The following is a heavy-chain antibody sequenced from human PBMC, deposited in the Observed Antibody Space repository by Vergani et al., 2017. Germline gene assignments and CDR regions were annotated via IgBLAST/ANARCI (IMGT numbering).Heavy chain of an antibody. CDR2: IWYDGSKE. CDR3: ARSGYCAHGVCYMTYYYYMDV. Sequence: QVQLEESGGGVVQPGRSLRLSCAGSGFTLSSHAMHWVRQAPGKGLEWVVFIWYDGSKEYYADPVKGRFTISRDNSKNTLYLQMNNLRAADTAVYYCARSGYCAHGVCYMTYYYYMDVWGKGTAVTVSS. D-gene: IGHD2-8*01. V-gene: IGHV3-33*01. J-gene: IGHJ6*03. CDR1: GFTLSSHA.